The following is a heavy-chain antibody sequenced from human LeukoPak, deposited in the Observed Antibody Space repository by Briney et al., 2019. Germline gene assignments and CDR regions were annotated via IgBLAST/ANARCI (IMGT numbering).Heavy chain of an antibody. Sequence: PSETLSLTCTVSGGSISSGGYYWSWIRQPPGKGLEWIGYIYHSGSTYYNPSLKSRVTITVDRSKNQFSLKLGSVTAADTVVYYCARVPMITGGTDYWGQGTLVTVSS. CDR1: GGSISSGGYY. D-gene: IGHD7-27*01. CDR2: IYHSGST. CDR3: ARVPMITGGTDY. V-gene: IGHV4-30-2*01. J-gene: IGHJ4*02.